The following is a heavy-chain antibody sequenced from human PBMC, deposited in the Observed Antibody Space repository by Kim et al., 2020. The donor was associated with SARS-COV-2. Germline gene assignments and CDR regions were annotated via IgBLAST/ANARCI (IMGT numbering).Heavy chain of an antibody. D-gene: IGHD3-22*01. CDR2: VFSSGTT. CDR3: ARRDTRGYYSL. Sequence: SETLSLTCTVSDGSIRDYYWSWFRQPPGKGLEWIGYVFSSGTTNYNPSLESRLTISVDTSKNQFSLRLRSVTAADTAVYYGARRDTRGYYSLWGQGSPVT. CDR1: DGSIRDYY. J-gene: IGHJ4*02. V-gene: IGHV4-59*01.